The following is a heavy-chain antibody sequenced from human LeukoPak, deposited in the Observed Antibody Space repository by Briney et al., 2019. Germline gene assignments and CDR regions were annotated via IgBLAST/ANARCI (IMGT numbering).Heavy chain of an antibody. J-gene: IGHJ5*02. Sequence: SETLSLTCAVSGGSISSGGYSWSWIRQPPGKGLEWIGYIYYSGSTYYNPSPKSRVTISVDTSKNQFSLKLSSVTAADTAVYYCARYCSGGSCWGKNWFDPWGQGTLVTVSS. V-gene: IGHV4-30-2*03. CDR2: IYYSGST. CDR3: ARYCSGGSCWGKNWFDP. D-gene: IGHD2-15*01. CDR1: GGSISSGGYS.